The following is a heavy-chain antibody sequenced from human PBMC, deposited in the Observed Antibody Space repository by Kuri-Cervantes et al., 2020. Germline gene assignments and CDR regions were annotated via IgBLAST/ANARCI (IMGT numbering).Heavy chain of an antibody. V-gene: IGHV3-9*01. D-gene: IGHD6-13*01. CDR2: ISWNSGRI. J-gene: IGHJ4*02. CDR3: AKDLTRDSSRXIVWDY. Sequence: LSLTCAASGFTFDDYGMHWVRQAPGKGLEWVAGISWNSGRIIYAESVKGRFIISRDNAKNSLYLQMNSLRAEDTALYYCAKDLTRDSSRXIVWDYWGQGTLVTVSS. CDR1: GFTFDDYG.